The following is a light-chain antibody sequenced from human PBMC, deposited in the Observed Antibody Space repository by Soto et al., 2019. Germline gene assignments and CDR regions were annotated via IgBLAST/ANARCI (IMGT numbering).Light chain of an antibody. Sequence: IVFTQSPATLSLAPGGKSRRSCSASQSVTSAYLAWYRQKPGQAPELLIYGASIRATGIPTRFSGSGSGTNFTLTISSLEPEDFAVYYCQQRSNWPPITFGLGTRLEIK. J-gene: IGKJ5*01. V-gene: IGKV3-11*01. CDR2: GAS. CDR1: QSVTSAY. CDR3: QQRSNWPPIT.